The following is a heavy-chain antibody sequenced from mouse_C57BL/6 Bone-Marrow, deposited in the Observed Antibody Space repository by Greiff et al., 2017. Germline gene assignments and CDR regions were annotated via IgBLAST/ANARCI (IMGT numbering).Heavy chain of an antibody. Sequence: VKLVEPGPGLVAPSQSLSITCTVSGFSLTSYGVHWVRQPPGKGLEWLVVIWSDGSTTYNSALKSRLSISKDNSKSQVFLKMNSLQTDDTAMYYCARQGGSSYLYYAMDYWGQGTSVTVSS. CDR1: GFSLTSYG. CDR2: IWSDGST. V-gene: IGHV2-6-1*01. CDR3: ARQGGSSYLYYAMDY. J-gene: IGHJ4*01. D-gene: IGHD1-1*01.